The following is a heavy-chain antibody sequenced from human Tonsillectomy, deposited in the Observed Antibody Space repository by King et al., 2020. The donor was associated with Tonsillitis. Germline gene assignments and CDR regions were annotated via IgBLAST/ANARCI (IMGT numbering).Heavy chain of an antibody. J-gene: IGHJ4*02. V-gene: IGHV3-30*18. Sequence: VQLVESGGGVVQPGRSLRLSCAASGFTFSSYGMHWVRQAPGKGLEWVAVISYDGSNKYYADSVKGRFTISRDNSKNTLYLQMNSLRAEDTAVYYCAKDGESGCYPLWGQGTLVTVSS. CDR1: GFTFSSYG. CDR2: ISYDGSNK. CDR3: AKDGESGCYPL. D-gene: IGHD6-19*01.